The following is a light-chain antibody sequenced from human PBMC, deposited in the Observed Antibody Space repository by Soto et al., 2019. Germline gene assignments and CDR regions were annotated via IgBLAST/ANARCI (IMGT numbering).Light chain of an antibody. Sequence: DIQMTQSPSSLSASVGDKLTITCRANQSITNFLNWYQKKPGEVPRLLIYAASRLQSGVPSRFSGSGSGTDFALTIASLQPEDFVTYYCQQSFTIPRLSFGGGTRVELK. J-gene: IGKJ4*01. CDR1: QSITNF. CDR2: AAS. CDR3: QQSFTIPRLS. V-gene: IGKV1-39*01.